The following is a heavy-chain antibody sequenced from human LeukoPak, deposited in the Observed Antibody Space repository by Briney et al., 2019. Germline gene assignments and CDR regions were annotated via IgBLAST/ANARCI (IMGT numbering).Heavy chain of an antibody. D-gene: IGHD5-18*01. J-gene: IGHJ4*02. CDR3: AKDLEIQLWFFDY. V-gene: IGHV3-23*01. CDR2: IGDNGGST. Sequence: QSGGSLRLSCAASGFTFSSYEMNWVRQAPGKGLEWVSSIGDNGGSTYYADSVKGRFTISRDNSKNTLYLQMNSLRAEDTAVYYCAKDLEIQLWFFDYWGQGTLVTVSS. CDR1: GFTFSSYE.